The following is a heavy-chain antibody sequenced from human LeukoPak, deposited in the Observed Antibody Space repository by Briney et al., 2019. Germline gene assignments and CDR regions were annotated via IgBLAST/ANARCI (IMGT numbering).Heavy chain of an antibody. D-gene: IGHD3-10*01. CDR3: AKTYLVRGVSDAFDI. Sequence: PGGSLRLSCAASGFTFSSYAMHWVRQAPGKGLEWVAVISYDGSNKYYADSVKGRFTISRDNSKNTLYLQMNSLRAEDTAVYYCAKTYLVRGVSDAFDIWGQGTMVTVSS. CDR2: ISYDGSNK. J-gene: IGHJ3*02. V-gene: IGHV3-30*18. CDR1: GFTFSSYA.